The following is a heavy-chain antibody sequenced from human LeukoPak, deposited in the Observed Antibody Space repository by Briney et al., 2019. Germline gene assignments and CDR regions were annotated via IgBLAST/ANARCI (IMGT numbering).Heavy chain of an antibody. Sequence: SETLSLTCTVSGGSISSSGYYWGWIRQPPGKGLEWIASIYYSGSTYYNPSLKSRVTISVDTSKNQFSLKLSSVTAADTAVYYCASLFRDFWSGYVGNIDYWGQGTLVTVSS. D-gene: IGHD3-3*01. J-gene: IGHJ4*02. CDR3: ASLFRDFWSGYVGNIDY. CDR1: GGSISSSGYY. CDR2: IYYSGST. V-gene: IGHV4-39*01.